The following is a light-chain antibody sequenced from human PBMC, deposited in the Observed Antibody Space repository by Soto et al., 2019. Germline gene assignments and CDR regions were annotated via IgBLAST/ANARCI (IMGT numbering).Light chain of an antibody. CDR1: QSISSY. CDR2: AAS. V-gene: IGKV1-39*01. J-gene: IGKJ1*01. CDR3: QQSYSTPLT. Sequence: DIQMTQSPSSLSASVGDRVTITCRASQSISSYLNWYQQKPGKAPKLLIYAASSLQSGVPSRFSGSGSGPDFTRTISSLQPEDFATYYCQQSYSTPLTVGQGPKVEIK.